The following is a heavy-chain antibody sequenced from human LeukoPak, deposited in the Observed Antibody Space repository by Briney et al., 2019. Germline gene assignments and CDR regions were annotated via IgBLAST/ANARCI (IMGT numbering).Heavy chain of an antibody. Sequence: SETLSLTCTVSGGSISSYYWSWIRQPPGKGLEWIGYIYYSGSTNYNPSLKSRVTISVDTSKNQFSLKLSSVTAADTAVCYCASTSSSGWYYFDYWGQGTLVTVSS. V-gene: IGHV4-59*01. D-gene: IGHD6-19*01. CDR2: IYYSGST. CDR3: ASTSSSGWYYFDY. J-gene: IGHJ4*02. CDR1: GGSISSYY.